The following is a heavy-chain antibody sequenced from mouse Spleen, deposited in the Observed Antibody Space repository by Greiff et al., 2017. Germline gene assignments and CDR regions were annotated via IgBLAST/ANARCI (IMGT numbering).Heavy chain of an antibody. Sequence: VQGVESGPGLVAPSQSLSITCTVSGFSLTRYGVDWVRQSPGKGLEWLGVVWGVGSTNYNSALKSRLSISKDNSKSQVFLKMNSLQTDDTAMYYCASERRYDGYYGGFAYWGQGTLVTVSA. CDR2: VWGVGST. V-gene: IGHV2-6*01. CDR3: ASERRYDGYYGGFAY. CDR1: GFSLTRYG. D-gene: IGHD2-3*01. J-gene: IGHJ3*01.